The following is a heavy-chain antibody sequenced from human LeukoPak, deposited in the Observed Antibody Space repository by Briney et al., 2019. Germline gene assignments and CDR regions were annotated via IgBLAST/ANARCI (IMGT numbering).Heavy chain of an antibody. D-gene: IGHD3-22*01. CDR2: ISGSGGST. V-gene: IGHV3-23*01. CDR3: AKSPWDYDSSGYYYAFIDY. CDR1: GFTFSSYA. Sequence: GGSLRLSCAASGFTFSSYAMSWVRQAPGKGLEWVSAISGSGGSTYYADSVKGRFTISRDNSKNTLYLQMNSLGAEDTAVYYCAKSPWDYDSSGYYYAFIDYWGQGTLVTVSS. J-gene: IGHJ4*02.